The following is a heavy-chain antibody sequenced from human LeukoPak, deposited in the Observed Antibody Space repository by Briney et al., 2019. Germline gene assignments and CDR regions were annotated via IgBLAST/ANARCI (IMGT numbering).Heavy chain of an antibody. CDR1: GGSINSADYY. CDR2: IYYTGGT. CDR3: ARDQGVVTALPGDFDS. D-gene: IGHD2-21*02. Sequence: PSETLSLTCTVSGGSINSADYYWSWIRQPPGKGLEWIGYIYYTGGTYYNPSLKSRANISIDTSKNQFSVRLSSVTAADTAVYYCARDQGVVTALPGDFDSWSQGTLVTVSA. J-gene: IGHJ4*02. V-gene: IGHV4-30-4*01.